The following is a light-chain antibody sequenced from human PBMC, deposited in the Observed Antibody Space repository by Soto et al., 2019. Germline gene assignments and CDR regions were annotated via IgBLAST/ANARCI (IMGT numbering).Light chain of an antibody. J-gene: IGKJ5*01. V-gene: IGKV3-20*01. CDR2: GAS. Sequence: EIVLTQSPATLSMSPGERATLSCRASETFSNRYLAWYQQKPGQAPRLLIYGASRRATGVPDRFSGSGSGTDFTVTISRVEPEDFAVYFCQQFGSAFITFGQGTRLEIK. CDR1: ETFSNRY. CDR3: QQFGSAFIT.